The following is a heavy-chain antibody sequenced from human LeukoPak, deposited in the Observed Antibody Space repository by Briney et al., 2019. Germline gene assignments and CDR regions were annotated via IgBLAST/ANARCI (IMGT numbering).Heavy chain of an antibody. CDR1: GYTFTSYY. CDR2: INPAGGST. CDR3: ARGRGVHDSHTYDYFDY. V-gene: IGHV1-46*01. Sequence: ASVKVSCKASGYTFTSYYIHWVRQAPGQGLEGMGIINPAGGSTTYAQKFQGSRLTLTRDTSTSTVYMELSSLRSEHTAVYYCARGRGVHDSHTYDYFDYWGQGSLVTVSS. D-gene: IGHD3-22*01. J-gene: IGHJ4*02.